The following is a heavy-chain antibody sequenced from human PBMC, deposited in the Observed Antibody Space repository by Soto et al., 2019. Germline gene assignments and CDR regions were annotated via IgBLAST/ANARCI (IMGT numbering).Heavy chain of an antibody. Sequence: GASVKDSCKASRFTLTHHGIGWVRQAPGQGLEWMGWISPYNDNTKYKQNLQGRVTMTTDTSTSTAYMELRSLRSDDTAVYYCAREYCTSSRCYNGDYWGQGTLVTVSS. CDR1: RFTLTHHG. CDR2: ISPYNDNT. CDR3: AREYCTSSRCYNGDY. D-gene: IGHD2-2*02. V-gene: IGHV1-18*01. J-gene: IGHJ4*02.